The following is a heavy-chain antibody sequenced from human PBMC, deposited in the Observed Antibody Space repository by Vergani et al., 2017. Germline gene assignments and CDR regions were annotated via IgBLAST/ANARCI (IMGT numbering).Heavy chain of an antibody. D-gene: IGHD3-3*01. Sequence: QLQLQESGPGLVKPSETLSLTCTVSGGSISSGGYYWSWIRQHPGKGLEWIGYIYYSGSTYYNPSLKSRVTISVDTSKNQFSLKLSSVTAADTAVYYCARSLEWLLIDYWGQGTLVTVSS. CDR1: GGSISSGGYY. CDR2: IYYSGST. CDR3: ARSLEWLLIDY. J-gene: IGHJ4*02. V-gene: IGHV4-31*03.